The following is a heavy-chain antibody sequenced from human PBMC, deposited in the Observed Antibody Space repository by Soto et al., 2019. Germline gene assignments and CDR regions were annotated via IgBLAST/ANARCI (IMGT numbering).Heavy chain of an antibody. CDR2: IDPSDSYT. CDR1: GYSFTSYW. J-gene: IGHJ6*02. V-gene: IGHV5-10-1*01. CDR3: ARHAEGGYVGYYYGMDV. Sequence: GESLKISCKGSGYSFTSYWISWVRQMPGKGLEWMGRIDPSDSYTNYSPSFQGHVTISADKSISTAYLQWSSLKASDTAMYYCARHAEGGYVGYYYGMDVWGQGTTVTVSS. D-gene: IGHD5-12*01.